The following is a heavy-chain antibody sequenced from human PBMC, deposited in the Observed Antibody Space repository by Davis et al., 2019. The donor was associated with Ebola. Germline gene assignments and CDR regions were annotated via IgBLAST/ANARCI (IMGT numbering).Heavy chain of an antibody. CDR3: ARERCSSSYAGGMDV. D-gene: IGHD2-2*01. CDR1: AYPFISSG. V-gene: IGHV1-2*06. Sequence: ASVKVSCKASAYPFISSGVTRVRQAPGQGLEWMGRFNPNSGVANYAQKFQGRVTITRDTSSSTAHMELRSLRSDDTAVYYCARERCSSSYAGGMDVWGKGTTVTVSS. J-gene: IGHJ6*04. CDR2: FNPNSGVA.